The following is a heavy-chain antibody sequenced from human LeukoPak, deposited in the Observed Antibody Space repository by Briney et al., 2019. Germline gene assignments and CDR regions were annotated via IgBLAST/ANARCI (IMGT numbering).Heavy chain of an antibody. CDR1: GYSISSGYY. D-gene: IGHD3-3*01. CDR2: IYHSGST. V-gene: IGHV4-38-2*01. CDR3: ARHPYYDFWSGYISWFDP. Sequence: PSEXXSLTCAVSGYSISSGYYWGWIRQPPGKGLEWIGSIYHSGSTYYNPSLKRGVTISVDTSKKQFSLKLSSVTAADTAVYYCARHPYYDFWSGYISWFDPWGQGTLVTVSS. J-gene: IGHJ5*02.